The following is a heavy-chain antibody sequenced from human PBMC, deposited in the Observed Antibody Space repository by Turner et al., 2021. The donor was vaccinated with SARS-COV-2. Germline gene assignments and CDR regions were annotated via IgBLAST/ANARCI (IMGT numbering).Heavy chain of an antibody. D-gene: IGHD3-22*01. V-gene: IGHV3-13*04. J-gene: IGHJ5*02. CDR3: ARGYFDSSGYHNWFDP. CDR2: IGTAGDT. Sequence: EVQLVESGGGLVQPGGSLRLSCAASGFTFSSYDMHWVRQAKGKGLEWVSAIGTAGDTYYPGSVKGRFTISRENAKNSLYLQMNSLRAGDTAVYYCARGYFDSSGYHNWFDPWGQGTLVTVSS. CDR1: GFTFSSYD.